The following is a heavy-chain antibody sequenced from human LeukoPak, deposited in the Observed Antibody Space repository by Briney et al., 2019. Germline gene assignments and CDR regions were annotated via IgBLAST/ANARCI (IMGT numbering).Heavy chain of an antibody. V-gene: IGHV3-23*01. CDR2: ISGSGGST. CDR1: GFTFSSYA. CDR3: AKDGGYYDFWSGYYTEGDY. D-gene: IGHD3-3*01. J-gene: IGHJ4*02. Sequence: GGSLRLSCAASGFTFSSYAMSWVRQAPGKGLEWVSAISGSGGSTYYADSVKGRFTISGDNSKNTLYLQMNSLRAEDTAVYYCAKDGGYYDFWSGYYTEGDYWGQGTLVTVSS.